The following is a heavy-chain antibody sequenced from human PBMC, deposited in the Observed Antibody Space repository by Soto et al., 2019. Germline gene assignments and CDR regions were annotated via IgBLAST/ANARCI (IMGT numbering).Heavy chain of an antibody. Sequence: GGSLRLSCAVSGFTFSSYALSWVRQAPGKGLEWVSIIGASGGSTFYADSVKGRCTISRDNSKNTLYLKMNNLRAEDTAVYYCAKHFDSGCPDYWGQGTLVTVSS. CDR2: IGASGGST. J-gene: IGHJ4*02. D-gene: IGHD6-19*01. V-gene: IGHV3-23*01. CDR3: AKHFDSGCPDY. CDR1: GFTFSSYA.